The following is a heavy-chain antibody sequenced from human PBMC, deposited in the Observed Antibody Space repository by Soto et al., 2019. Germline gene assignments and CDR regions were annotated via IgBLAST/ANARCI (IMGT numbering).Heavy chain of an antibody. CDR2: IYPGDSDT. D-gene: IGHD3-9*01. J-gene: IGHJ5*02. CDR3: ARHDGPPRYFDWLLHSSIGWFDP. V-gene: IGHV5-51*01. CDR1: GYRFTSYW. Sequence: GESLKISCKCSGYRFTSYWIGWVRQMPGKGLEWMGIIYPGDSDTRYSPSFQGQVTISADKSISTAYLQWSSLKASDTAMYYCARHDGPPRYFDWLLHSSIGWFDPWGQGTLVTVSS.